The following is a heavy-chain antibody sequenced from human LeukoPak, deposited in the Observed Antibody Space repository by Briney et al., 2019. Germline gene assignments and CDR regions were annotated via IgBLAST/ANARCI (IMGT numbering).Heavy chain of an antibody. J-gene: IGHJ4*02. D-gene: IGHD5-18*01. CDR3: ARVDTAMARKLYYFDY. CDR1: GGSFSGYY. CDR2: INHSGST. V-gene: IGHV4-34*01. Sequence: SETLSLTCAVYGGSFSGYYWSWIRQPPGKGLEWIGEINHSGSTNYNPSLKSRVTISVDTSKNQFSLKLSSVTAADTAVYYCARVDTAMARKLYYFDYWGQGTLVTVSS.